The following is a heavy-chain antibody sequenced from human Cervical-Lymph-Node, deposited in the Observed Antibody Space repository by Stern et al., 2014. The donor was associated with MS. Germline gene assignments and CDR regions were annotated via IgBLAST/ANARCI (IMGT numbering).Heavy chain of an antibody. Sequence: EVQLVESGAVVRKPGDSLRISCTGSGYGFSDYWIGWVRQMPGKGLEWIGVIYPGDSDHTYSPSFEGQVTMSADKSVAPAYLQWSSLKASDTAIYFCARQIEGIPGLWGQGTLVTVSS. D-gene: IGHD6-13*01. CDR3: ARQIEGIPGL. V-gene: IGHV5-51*01. J-gene: IGHJ4*02. CDR2: IYPGDSDH. CDR1: GYGFSDYW.